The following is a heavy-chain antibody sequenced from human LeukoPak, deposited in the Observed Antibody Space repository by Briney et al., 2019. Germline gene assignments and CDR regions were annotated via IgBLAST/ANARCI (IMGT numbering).Heavy chain of an antibody. Sequence: ASVKVSCKASGYTFTGYYMHWVRQAPGQGPEWMGWINPNSGGTNYAQKFQGRVTMTRDTSISTAYMELSRLRSDDTAVYYCARVEDRVTTVTTFDYWGQGTLVTASS. CDR2: INPNSGGT. V-gene: IGHV1-2*02. CDR1: GYTFTGYY. D-gene: IGHD4-17*01. J-gene: IGHJ4*02. CDR3: ARVEDRVTTVTTFDY.